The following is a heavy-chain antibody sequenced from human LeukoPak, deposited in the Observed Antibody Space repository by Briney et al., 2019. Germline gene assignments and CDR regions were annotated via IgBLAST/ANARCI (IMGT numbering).Heavy chain of an antibody. Sequence: GGSLRLSCAASGFTFSSYAMSWVRQAPGKGLEWVSAISGSGGSTYYADSVKGRFTISRDNSKNTPYLQMNSLRAEDTAVYYCAKRPYSSSWYGFYGYWGQGTLVTVSS. CDR2: ISGSGGST. V-gene: IGHV3-23*01. D-gene: IGHD6-13*01. CDR3: AKRPYSSSWYGFYGY. J-gene: IGHJ4*02. CDR1: GFTFSSYA.